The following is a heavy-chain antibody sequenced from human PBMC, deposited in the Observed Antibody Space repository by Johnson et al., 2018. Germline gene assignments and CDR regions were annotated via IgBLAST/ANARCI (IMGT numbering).Heavy chain of an antibody. J-gene: IGHJ6*02. CDR2: INSDESSI. CDR3: ARDGGYNNYYYYGMDV. CDR1: GFPFSGYW. D-gene: IGHD5-24*01. V-gene: IGHV3-74*03. Sequence: VQLQESGGGLVQPGGSLRLSCGASGFPFSGYWMHWVRQAPGKGLIWVSRINSDESSITYADSVKGRFTISRDNAKNMLYLQMNSLRAEDTAVYYCARDGGYNNYYYYGMDVWGQGTTVTVSS.